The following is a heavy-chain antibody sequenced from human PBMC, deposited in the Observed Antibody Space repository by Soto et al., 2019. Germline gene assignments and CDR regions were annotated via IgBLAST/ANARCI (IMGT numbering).Heavy chain of an antibody. CDR1: GIAFSSSD. CDR3: ATELADWVTTAWYFDL. D-gene: IGHD4-17*01. J-gene: IGHJ2*01. V-gene: IGHV3-13*01. CDR2: IGRGGDT. Sequence: EVQLVESGGGLVQPGGSLRLSCEASGIAFSSSDMHWVRQVSGKSLEWVSAIGRGGDTYYPDSVKGRFTISRENAKNSLYLQMNSLTAGDTAVYFCATELADWVTTAWYFDLWGRGTLVTVSS.